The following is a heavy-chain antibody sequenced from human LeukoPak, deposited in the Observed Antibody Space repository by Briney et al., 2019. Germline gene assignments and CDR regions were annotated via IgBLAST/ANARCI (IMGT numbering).Heavy chain of an antibody. J-gene: IGHJ3*02. V-gene: IGHV4-34*01. CDR2: INHSGST. CDR3: ARESRGGAFDI. CDR1: GGSFSGYY. D-gene: IGHD3-10*01. Sequence: SETLSLTCAVYGGSFSGYYWSWIRQPPGKGLEWIGEINHSGSTNYNPSLKSRVTISVDTSKNQFSLKLSSVTAADTAVYYCARESRGGAFDIWGQGTMVTVSS.